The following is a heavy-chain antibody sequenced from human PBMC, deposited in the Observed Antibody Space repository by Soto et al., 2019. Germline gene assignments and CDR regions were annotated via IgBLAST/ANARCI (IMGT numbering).Heavy chain of an antibody. CDR2: ISGSGGST. CDR1: GFTFSSYA. J-gene: IGHJ6*02. V-gene: IGHV3-23*01. Sequence: EVQLLESGGGLVQPGGSLRLSCAASGFTFSSYAMSWVRQAPGKGLEWVSAISGSGGSTYYADSVKGRFTISRDNSKNTRYRKMNSLRAEDTAVYYCAKFLRGAYTNILTGFCADYYNGMDGWGQGPTVTSS. CDR3: AKFLRGAYTNILTGFCADYYNGMDG. D-gene: IGHD3-9*01.